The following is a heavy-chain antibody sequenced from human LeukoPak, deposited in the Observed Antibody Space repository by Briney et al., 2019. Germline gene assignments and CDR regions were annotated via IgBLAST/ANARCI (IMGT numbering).Heavy chain of an antibody. D-gene: IGHD5-12*01. CDR1: GGSISSYY. CDR2: IYYSGST. J-gene: IGHJ4*02. Sequence: SETLSLTCTVSGGSISSYYWSWIRQPPGQGLEWIGYIYYSGSTNYNSSLRSRVTISVDTSKNQFSLKLNSVTAADTAVYYCARGYSAYDWVNWGQGTLVTVSS. V-gene: IGHV4-59*01. CDR3: ARGYSAYDWVN.